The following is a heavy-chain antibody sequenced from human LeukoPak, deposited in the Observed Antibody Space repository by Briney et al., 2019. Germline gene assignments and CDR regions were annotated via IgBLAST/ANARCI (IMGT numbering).Heavy chain of an antibody. V-gene: IGHV3-7*03. Sequence: GGSLRLSCAASEFTFSNIWMSWVRLAPGKGLEWLANIKEDGSTKYYVDSVKGRFTISRDNAKNSLFLQMNSLRAEDTAIYYCASAGIDDTRNYLLYWGQGTLVTVSS. CDR1: EFTFSNIW. CDR2: IKEDGSTK. J-gene: IGHJ4*02. D-gene: IGHD3-16*02. CDR3: ASAGIDDTRNYLLY.